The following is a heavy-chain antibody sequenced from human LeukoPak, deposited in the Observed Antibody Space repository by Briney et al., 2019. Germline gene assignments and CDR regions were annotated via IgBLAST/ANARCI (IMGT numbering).Heavy chain of an antibody. J-gene: IGHJ4*02. V-gene: IGHV1-69*04. Sequence: SVKVSCKASGGTFSSYAISWVRQAPGQGLEWMGRIIPILGIANYAQKFQGRVTITADKSTSTAYMELSSLRSDDTAVYYCARVRAAADYVDYWGQGTLVTVSS. CDR1: GGTFSSYA. CDR2: IIPILGIA. CDR3: ARVRAAADYVDY. D-gene: IGHD6-13*01.